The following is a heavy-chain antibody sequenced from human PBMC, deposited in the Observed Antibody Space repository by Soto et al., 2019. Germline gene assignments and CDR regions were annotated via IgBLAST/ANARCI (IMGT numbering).Heavy chain of an antibody. J-gene: IGHJ6*02. D-gene: IGHD3-10*01. CDR3: ARAPPGPSPRWDV. V-gene: IGHV4-4*07. CDR2: IFSSGST. CDR1: GGSITDYS. Sequence: SETLSLTCTVSGGSITDYSWVWIRQPAGKGLEWIGRIFSSGSTNYNPSLKGRITMSLDTSKNQFSLNLTSVTAADTAMYFCARAPPGPSPRWDVWGQGTTVTVSS.